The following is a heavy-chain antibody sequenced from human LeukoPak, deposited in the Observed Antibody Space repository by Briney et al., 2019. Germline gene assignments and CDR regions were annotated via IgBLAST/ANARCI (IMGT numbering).Heavy chain of an antibody. CDR3: ARYVPVRTGTTRASFDY. J-gene: IGHJ4*02. CDR1: GGSFSDYD. D-gene: IGHD1-1*01. V-gene: IGHV4-34*01. CDR2: INQSGST. Sequence: SETLSLTCAVYGGSFSDYDWGWIRQPPGKGLEWIGEINQSGSTNCDPSLKSRVSMSIDTSKSQFSLNLRSVTAADTAVYYCARYVPVRTGTTRASFDYWGQGTLVTVSS.